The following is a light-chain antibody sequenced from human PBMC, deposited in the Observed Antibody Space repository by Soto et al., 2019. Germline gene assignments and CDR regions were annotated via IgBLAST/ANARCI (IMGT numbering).Light chain of an antibody. CDR1: NIGSKN. V-gene: IGLV3-9*01. J-gene: IGLJ3*02. Sequence: SYELTKPLSVSVALGQTARITCGGNNIGSKNVHWYQQKPGQAPVLVIYRDSNRPSGIPERFSGSNSGNTATLTISRAQAGDEADYYCQVWDSSTVFGGGTKLTVL. CDR3: QVWDSSTV. CDR2: RDS.